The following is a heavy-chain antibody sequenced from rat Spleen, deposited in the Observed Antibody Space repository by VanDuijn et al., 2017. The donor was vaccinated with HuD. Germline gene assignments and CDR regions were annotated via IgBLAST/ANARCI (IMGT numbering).Heavy chain of an antibody. CDR2: IWAGGGT. V-gene: IGHV2-72*01. Sequence: QVQLKESGPGLVQPSQTLSLTCTVSGFSLTTYHVSWVRQPPGKSLVWMGTIWAGGGTNYNSAVQSRLSISRDTSKSQIFLKMNRLQPEDTGTYYCARGRYDGSYYYPGAFDYWGQGVMVTVSS. J-gene: IGHJ2*01. CDR1: GFSLTTYH. CDR3: ARGRYDGSYYYPGAFDY. D-gene: IGHD1-12*02.